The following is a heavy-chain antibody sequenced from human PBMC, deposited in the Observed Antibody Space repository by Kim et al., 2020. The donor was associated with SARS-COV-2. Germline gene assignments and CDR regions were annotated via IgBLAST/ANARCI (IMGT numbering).Heavy chain of an antibody. J-gene: IGHJ3*02. CDR1: GGSISSGDYY. CDR3: ARVRTRITMIVVVTDTFDI. Sequence: SETLSLTCTVSGGSISSGDYYWSWIRQPPGKGLEWIGYIYYSGSTYYNPSLKSRVTISVHTSKNQFSLKLSSVTAADTAVYYCARVRTRITMIVVVTDTFDIWGQGTMVTVSS. D-gene: IGHD3-22*01. CDR2: IYYSGST. V-gene: IGHV4-30-4*01.